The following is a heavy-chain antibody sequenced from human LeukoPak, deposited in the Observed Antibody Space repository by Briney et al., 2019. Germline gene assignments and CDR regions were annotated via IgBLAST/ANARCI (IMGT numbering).Heavy chain of an antibody. V-gene: IGHV4-59*08. CDR2: IYYSGST. CDR1: GGSISSYY. D-gene: IGHD4-17*01. Sequence: SETLSLTCTVSGGSISSYYWSWIRQPPGKGLEWIEYIYYSGSTNYNPSLKSRVTISVDTSKNQFSLKLSSVTAADTAVYYCARGWDYGDNGDISYYYYYYGMDVWGQGTTVTVSS. J-gene: IGHJ6*02. CDR3: ARGWDYGDNGDISYYYYYYGMDV.